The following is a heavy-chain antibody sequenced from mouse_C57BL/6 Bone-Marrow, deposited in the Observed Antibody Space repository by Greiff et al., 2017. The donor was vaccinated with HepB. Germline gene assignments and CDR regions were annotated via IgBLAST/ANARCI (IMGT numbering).Heavy chain of an antibody. V-gene: IGHV1-55*01. CDR3: ARSSFYGSSYGFAY. Sequence: QVQLQQPGAELVKPGASVKMSCKASGYTFTSYWITWVKQRPGQGLEWIGDIYPGSGSTNYNEKFKSKATLTVDTSSSTAYMQLSSLTSEGTAVYYCARSSFYGSSYGFAYWGQGTLVTVSA. D-gene: IGHD1-1*01. CDR1: GYTFTSYW. CDR2: IYPGSGST. J-gene: IGHJ3*01.